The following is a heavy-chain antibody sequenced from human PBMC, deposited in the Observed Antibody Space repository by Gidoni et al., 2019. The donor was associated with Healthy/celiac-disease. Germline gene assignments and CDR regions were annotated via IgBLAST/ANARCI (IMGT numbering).Heavy chain of an antibody. Sequence: QVQLQESGPGLVKPSETLSLTCTVAGGSISSYYWSWIRKPPGKGLEWIGYIYYSGSTNYNPSLKSRVTISVDTSKTQFSLKLSSVTAADTAVYYCARGQWLDAFDIWGQGTMVTVSS. J-gene: IGHJ3*02. CDR2: IYYSGST. CDR1: GGSISSYY. D-gene: IGHD5-18*01. V-gene: IGHV4-59*12. CDR3: ARGQWLDAFDI.